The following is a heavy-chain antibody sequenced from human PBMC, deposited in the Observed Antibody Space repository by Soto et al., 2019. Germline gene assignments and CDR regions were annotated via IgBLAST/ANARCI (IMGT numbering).Heavy chain of an antibody. J-gene: IGHJ4*02. D-gene: IGHD4-17*01. V-gene: IGHV3-15*07. CDR2: IKSKTDGGTT. Sequence: GGSLRLSCAASGFTFSNAWMNWVRQAPGKGLEWVGRIKSKTDGGTTDYAAPVKGRFTISRDDSKNTLYLQMNSLKTEDTAVYYCTRVDYGDYVAQTDYWGQGTLVTVSS. CDR3: TRVDYGDYVAQTDY. CDR1: GFTFSNAW.